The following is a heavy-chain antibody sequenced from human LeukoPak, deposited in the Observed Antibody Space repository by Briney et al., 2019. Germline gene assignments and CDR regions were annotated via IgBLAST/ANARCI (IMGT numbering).Heavy chain of an antibody. D-gene: IGHD2-2*02. Sequence: PSETLSLTCTVSGGSISSYYWSWIRQPPGKGLEWIGYIYYSGSTNYNPSLKSRVTISVDTSKNQFSLKLSSVTAADTAVYYCARVWDIVVVPAAIPTNWFDPWGQGTLVTVSS. CDR2: IYYSGST. J-gene: IGHJ5*02. CDR3: ARVWDIVVVPAAIPTNWFDP. V-gene: IGHV4-59*01. CDR1: GGSISSYY.